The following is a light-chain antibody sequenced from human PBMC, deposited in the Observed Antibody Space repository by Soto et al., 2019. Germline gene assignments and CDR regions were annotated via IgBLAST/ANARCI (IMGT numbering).Light chain of an antibody. CDR1: QSVLYSSNNKNY. Sequence: DIVMTQSPDSLAVSLGERATINCKSSQSVLYSSNNKNYLAWYQQKPGQPPKLLIYWASTRESGVPDRFSGSESGTDFTLTISSLQAGDVAVYYCPQYYSTSPYTFRQGTKLEIK. J-gene: IGKJ2*01. V-gene: IGKV4-1*01. CDR2: WAS. CDR3: PQYYSTSPYT.